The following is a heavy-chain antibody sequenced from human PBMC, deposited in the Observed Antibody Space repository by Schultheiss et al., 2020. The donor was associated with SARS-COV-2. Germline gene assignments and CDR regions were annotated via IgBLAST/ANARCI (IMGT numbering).Heavy chain of an antibody. J-gene: IGHJ4*02. CDR2: ISSSGSAI. D-gene: IGHD1-26*01. CDR3: ARSTGGSYPEYDY. Sequence: GGSLRLSCAASGFTFSSYSMNWVRQAPGKGLEWVSYISSSGSAIYYADSVKGRFTISRDNAKNTLYLQMSSLRAEDTTVYYCARSTGGSYPEYDYWGQGTLVTVSS. CDR1: GFTFSSYS. V-gene: IGHV3-48*04.